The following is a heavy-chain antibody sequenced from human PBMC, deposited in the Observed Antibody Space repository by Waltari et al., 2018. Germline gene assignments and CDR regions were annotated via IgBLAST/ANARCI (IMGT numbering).Heavy chain of an antibody. CDR3: VKDNSHGGKFLDS. Sequence: QVRLIESGGGAVQPGGSLRLSCFASVFTFTQYGRHWARQAPGKWLEWQTRISVDGKETYYVDAAEGRCTISRDNCRDTLYLQLYNLRVEDTAEYYCVKDNSHGGKFLDSWGPGAQVIVFS. CDR1: VFTFTQYG. J-gene: IGHJ4*02. CDR2: ISVDGKET. D-gene: IGHD2-15*01. V-gene: IGHV3-30*18.